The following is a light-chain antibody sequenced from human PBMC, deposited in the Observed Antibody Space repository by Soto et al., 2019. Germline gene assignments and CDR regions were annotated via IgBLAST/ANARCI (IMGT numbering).Light chain of an antibody. CDR2: GAS. J-gene: IGKJ1*01. CDR1: QSVSSVY. CDR3: QQYGGSPPT. V-gene: IGKV3-20*01. Sequence: DIVLTQSPGTLSLSPGGRATLSCRASQSVSSVYLAWYQQKPGQAPRLLIQGASSRATGIPDRFSGSGSGTDFTLTISRLEPEDFAVYYCQQYGGSPPTFGQGTKVDIK.